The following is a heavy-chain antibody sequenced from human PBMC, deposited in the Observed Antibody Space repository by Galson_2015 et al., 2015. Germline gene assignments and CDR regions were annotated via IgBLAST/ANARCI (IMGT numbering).Heavy chain of an antibody. CDR2: ISYDGKSQ. Sequence: SLRLSCAASGFNFRSYGMHWVRQAPGKGLEWVALISYDGKSQYYSDSVRGRFTISRDNAKNSLYLQMNSLGAEDTAVYYCARQILDYDFWSGYYPTNFDYWGQGTLVTVSS. CDR1: GFNFRSYG. J-gene: IGHJ4*02. CDR3: ARQILDYDFWSGYYPTNFDY. D-gene: IGHD3-3*01. V-gene: IGHV3-30*03.